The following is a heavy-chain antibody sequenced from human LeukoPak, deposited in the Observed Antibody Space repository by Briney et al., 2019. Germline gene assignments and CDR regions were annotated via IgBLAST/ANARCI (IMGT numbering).Heavy chain of an antibody. D-gene: IGHD6-19*01. V-gene: IGHV3-23*01. CDR2: ISGSVGST. CDR3: AKDIPGIAVAGTIYYYYGMDV. CDR1: GFTFSSYA. Sequence: GGSLRLSCAASGFTFSSYAMSWVRQAPGKGLEWVSAISGSVGSTYYADSVKGRFTISRDNSKNTLYLQMNSLRAEDTAVYYCAKDIPGIAVAGTIYYYYGMDVWGKGTTVTVSS. J-gene: IGHJ6*04.